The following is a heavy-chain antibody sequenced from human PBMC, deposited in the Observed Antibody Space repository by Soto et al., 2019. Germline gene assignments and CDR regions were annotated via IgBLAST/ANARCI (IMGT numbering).Heavy chain of an antibody. D-gene: IGHD2-15*01. Sequence: QVQLVQSGAEVKKPGASVKVSCKASGYTFTSYGISWVRQAPGQGLEWMGWISAYNGNTNYAQNLQGRGTMTTDTSTSTAYMELRSLRSDDTAVYYCARDKYCSGGSCYSSSYYYYGMDVWGQGTTVTVSS. V-gene: IGHV1-18*01. CDR3: ARDKYCSGGSCYSSSYYYYGMDV. CDR2: ISAYNGNT. CDR1: GYTFTSYG. J-gene: IGHJ6*02.